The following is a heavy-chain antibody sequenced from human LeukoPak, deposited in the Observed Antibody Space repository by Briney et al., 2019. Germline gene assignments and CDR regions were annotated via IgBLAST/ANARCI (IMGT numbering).Heavy chain of an antibody. V-gene: IGHV3-73*01. CDR1: GLTFNDSP. J-gene: IGHJ6*02. CDR2: IRSKVDSYAT. Sequence: GGSLRLSCAASGLTFNDSPIHWYRQASGKGLEWVGRIRSKVDSYATAYAASVKGRFAISREDSKNTAYLQMNSLRADDTAVYYCAKVHSSSWKGLDVWGQGTTVTVSS. D-gene: IGHD6-13*01. CDR3: AKVHSSSWKGLDV.